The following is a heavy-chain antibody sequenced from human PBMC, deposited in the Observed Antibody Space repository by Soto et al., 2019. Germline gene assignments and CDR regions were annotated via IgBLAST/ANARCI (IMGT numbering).Heavy chain of an antibody. CDR1: GFTFSSYG. CDR2: ISYDGSNK. V-gene: IGHV3-30*18. Sequence: GGSLRLSYAASGFTFSSYGMHWVRQAPGKGLEWVAVISYDGSNKYYADSVKGRFTISRDNSKNTLYLQMNSLRAEDTAVYYCAKDYDYIWGSYRPPDFDYWGQGTLVTVSS. D-gene: IGHD3-16*02. J-gene: IGHJ4*02. CDR3: AKDYDYIWGSYRPPDFDY.